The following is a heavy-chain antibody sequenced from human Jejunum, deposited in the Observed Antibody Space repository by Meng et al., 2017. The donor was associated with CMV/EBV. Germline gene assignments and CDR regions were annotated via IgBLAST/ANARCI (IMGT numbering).Heavy chain of an antibody. V-gene: IGHV3-15*07. Sequence: LSCAASGFTFNAAYMNWVRQGPGKGLEWVGRIKTITHGGTTDYAAPVKGRFTISRDDSKNTLYLQMNSLKTEDTAVYYCTPQSTLDYWGQGTLVTVSS. CDR2: IKTITHGGTT. CDR3: TPQSTLDY. CDR1: GFTFNAAY. J-gene: IGHJ4*02. D-gene: IGHD5/OR15-5a*01.